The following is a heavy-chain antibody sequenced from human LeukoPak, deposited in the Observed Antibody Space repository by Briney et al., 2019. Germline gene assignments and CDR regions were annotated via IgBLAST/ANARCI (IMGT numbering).Heavy chain of an antibody. CDR2: IYPGDSDT. CDR1: GYSFTNYW. Sequence: GESLKISCKGSGYSFTNYWIGWVRQMPGKGLEWMGIIYPGDSDTRYSPSFQGQVTISADKSISTAYLQWSSLKASDTAMYYCARRSVYYDILTGYLNNWFDPWGQGTLVTVSS. D-gene: IGHD3-9*01. J-gene: IGHJ5*02. V-gene: IGHV5-51*01. CDR3: ARRSVYYDILTGYLNNWFDP.